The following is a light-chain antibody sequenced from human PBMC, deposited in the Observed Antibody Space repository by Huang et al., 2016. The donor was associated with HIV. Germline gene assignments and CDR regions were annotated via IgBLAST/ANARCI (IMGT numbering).Light chain of an antibody. CDR2: KGS. V-gene: IGKV2-30*01. CDR1: ESLVYSDGNTF. CDR3: MQGTHWPPA. J-gene: IGKJ1*01. Sequence: VLMTQSPLSLTVTLGQPASISCRSSESLVYSDGNTFLNWFHQRPGQSPRRLIYKGSKRYPGVPDRFSGSGSSSEFTLQISRVEAEDVGSYYCMQGTHWPPAFGQGTKVEIK.